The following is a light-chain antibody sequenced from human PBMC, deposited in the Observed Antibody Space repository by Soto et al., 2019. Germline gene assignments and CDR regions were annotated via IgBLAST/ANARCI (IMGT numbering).Light chain of an antibody. CDR2: EVR. CDR3: GSYASATLI. CDR1: RSDIGAYNS. J-gene: IGLJ2*01. V-gene: IGLV2-14*03. Sequence: QSALTQPASVSGSPGQSVTISCTGTRSDIGAYNSVSWFQQYSGKAPTLIIYEVRFRPSGVSSRFSGSKSGNTASLTVSGLHTEDEADYYCGSYASATLIFGGGTKLTVL.